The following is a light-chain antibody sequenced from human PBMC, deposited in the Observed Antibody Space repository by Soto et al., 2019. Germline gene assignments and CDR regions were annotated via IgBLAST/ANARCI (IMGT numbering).Light chain of an antibody. J-gene: IGLJ1*01. CDR2: NSN. V-gene: IGLV1-44*01. CDR1: RSDIGSNF. CDR3: AAWDESLTGPV. Sequence: QSVLSQPPSASGTPGQTVIISCSGSRSDIGSNFVNWYQHLPGTAPKLLIYNSNQRPSGVPDRFSGSKSGTSASLAISGLQSEDEADYYCAAWDESLTGPVFGTGTKVTV.